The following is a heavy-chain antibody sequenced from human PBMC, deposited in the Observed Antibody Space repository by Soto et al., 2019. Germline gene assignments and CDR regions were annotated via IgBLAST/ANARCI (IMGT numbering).Heavy chain of an antibody. V-gene: IGHV4-30-2*01. D-gene: IGHD3-22*01. J-gene: IGHJ4*02. CDR1: GGSISSGGYS. Sequence: QLQLQESGSGLVKPSQTLSLTCAVSGGSISSGGYSWSWIRQPPGKGLEWIGYIYHSGSPYYNPSLKSRVTISVDRSKNQFSLKLSSVTAADTAVYYCARAPARYYYDSSGYYYGDYFDYWGQGTLVTVSS. CDR3: ARAPARYYYDSSGYYYGDYFDY. CDR2: IYHSGSP.